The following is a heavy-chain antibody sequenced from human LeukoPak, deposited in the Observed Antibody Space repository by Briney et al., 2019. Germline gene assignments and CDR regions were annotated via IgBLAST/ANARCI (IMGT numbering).Heavy chain of an antibody. V-gene: IGHV3-23*01. CDR3: AKDWKNDYGDYEY. CDR2: ISGSGGST. Sequence: GGSLRLSYAASGFTFGSYAMSWVRQAPGKGLEWVSAISGSGGSTYYADSVKGRFTISRDNSKNTLYLQMNSLRAEDTAVYYCAKDWKNDYGDYEYWGQGTLVTVSS. D-gene: IGHD4-17*01. J-gene: IGHJ4*02. CDR1: GFTFGSYA.